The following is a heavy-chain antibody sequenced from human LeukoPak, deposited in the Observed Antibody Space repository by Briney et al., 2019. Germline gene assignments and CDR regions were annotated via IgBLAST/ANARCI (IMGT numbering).Heavy chain of an antibody. CDR1: GYSISSGYY. CDR3: ARDDCSSASCYYGMDV. J-gene: IGHJ6*04. CDR2: IYHSGIT. Sequence: PSETLSLTCAVSGYSISSGYYWGWIRQPPGMGLEWIGSIYHSGITYHNPSLRSRVTMSVDMSKNKFSLKLSSVTAADTAVYYCARDDCSSASCYYGMDVWGKGTTVTVSS. V-gene: IGHV4-38-2*02. D-gene: IGHD2-2*01.